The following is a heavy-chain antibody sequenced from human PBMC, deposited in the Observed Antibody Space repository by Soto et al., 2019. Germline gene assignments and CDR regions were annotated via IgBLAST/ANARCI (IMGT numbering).Heavy chain of an antibody. J-gene: IGHJ4*02. CDR2: ISAYNGNT. D-gene: IGHD3-9*01. CDR3: AREGDYDILTGYPYYFDY. CDR1: GYTFTSYG. Sequence: QVQLVQSGAEVKKPGASVKVSCKASGYTFTSYGISWVRQAPGQGLEWMGWISAYNGNTNYAQKLQGRVTMTTDTSTSTAYMELRSLRSDDTAVYYCAREGDYDILTGYPYYFDYWGQGTLVTVSS. V-gene: IGHV1-18*01.